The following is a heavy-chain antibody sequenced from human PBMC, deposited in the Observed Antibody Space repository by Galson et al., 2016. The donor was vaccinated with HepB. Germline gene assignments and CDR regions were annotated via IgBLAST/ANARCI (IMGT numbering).Heavy chain of an antibody. CDR2: DSMDGRRK. CDR1: GFRFRSYG. J-gene: IGHJ4*02. CDR3: AKRHEYCPPVGCSVDY. Sequence: SLRLSCAGSGFRFRSYGMHWVRQAPGKGLEWVAADSMDGRRKFYSDSVKGRFTISRDNSNDMLFLQMDSLRPDDTAVYYCAKRHEYCPPVGCSVDYWGQGTLVSVSS. V-gene: IGHV3-30*18. D-gene: IGHD2/OR15-2a*01.